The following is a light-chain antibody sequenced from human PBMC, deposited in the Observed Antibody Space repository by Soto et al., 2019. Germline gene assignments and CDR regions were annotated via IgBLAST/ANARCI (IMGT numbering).Light chain of an antibody. V-gene: IGKV1-5*03. CDR2: KAS. Sequence: DIQMTQSPSTLSASVGDRVTITCRASQSISSRLAWYQHKPGKAPKLLIYKASSLESGVPSRFSGSGSGTEFTLTISSLQPDDFAPYYCQHYIGWTWTFCQGTKVEIK. J-gene: IGKJ1*01. CDR3: QHYIGWTWT. CDR1: QSISSR.